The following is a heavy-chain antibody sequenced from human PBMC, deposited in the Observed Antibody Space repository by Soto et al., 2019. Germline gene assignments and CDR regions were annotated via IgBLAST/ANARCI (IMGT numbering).Heavy chain of an antibody. CDR1: GGTFSSYA. D-gene: IGHD5-18*01. CDR3: ARGGYSYGYNYYYGMDV. Sequence: ASVKVSCKASGGTFSSYAISWVRQAPGQGLEWMGGIIPIFGTANYAQKFQGRVTITADESTSTAYMELSSLRSEDTAVYYCARGGYSYGYNYYYGMDVWGQGTTVTVSS. V-gene: IGHV1-69*13. CDR2: IIPIFGTA. J-gene: IGHJ6*02.